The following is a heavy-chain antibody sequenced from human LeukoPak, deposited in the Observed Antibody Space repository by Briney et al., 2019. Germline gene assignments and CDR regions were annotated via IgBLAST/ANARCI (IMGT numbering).Heavy chain of an antibody. CDR1: GYTFTGYY. V-gene: IGHV1-2*06. CDR3: ARDCSSTSCYAGVDY. Sequence: ASVKVSCKASGYTFTGYYMHWVRQAPGQGLEWMGRINPNSGGTNYAQKFQGRVTMTRDTSISTAYMELSRLRSEDTAVYYCARDCSSTSCYAGVDYWGQGTLVTVSS. J-gene: IGHJ4*02. CDR2: INPNSGGT. D-gene: IGHD2-2*01.